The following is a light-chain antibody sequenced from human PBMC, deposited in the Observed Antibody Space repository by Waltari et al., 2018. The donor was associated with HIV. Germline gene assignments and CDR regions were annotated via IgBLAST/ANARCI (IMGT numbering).Light chain of an antibody. CDR3: AAWDDSLNGVV. V-gene: IGLV1-36*01. J-gene: IGLJ2*01. Sequence: QSVLTKPPSVSEAPRQRVTISCSGSSSNIGNNAVNWYQQLPGKPPKLLIYYDDLLASVVSDRFSGSKSGTSASLAISGLQSEDESDYYCAAWDDSLNGVVFGGGTKLTVL. CDR1: SSNIGNNA. CDR2: YDD.